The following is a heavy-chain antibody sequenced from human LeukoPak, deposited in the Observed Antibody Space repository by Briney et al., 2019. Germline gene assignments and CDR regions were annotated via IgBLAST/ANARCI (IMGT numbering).Heavy chain of an antibody. Sequence: GASVKVSCKASGYTFTGYYMHWVRQAPGQGLEWMGWINPNSGGTNYAQKFQGRVTMTRDTSISTAYMELSRLRSDDTAVHYCARWQRMVRGVNYTSRPKFDYWGQGTLVTVSS. CDR2: INPNSGGT. D-gene: IGHD3-10*01. J-gene: IGHJ4*02. CDR3: ARWQRMVRGVNYTSRPKFDY. V-gene: IGHV1-2*02. CDR1: GYTFTGYY.